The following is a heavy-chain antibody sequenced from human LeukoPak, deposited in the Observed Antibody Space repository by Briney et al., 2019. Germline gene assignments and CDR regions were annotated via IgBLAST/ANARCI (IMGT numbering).Heavy chain of an antibody. CDR3: ARVAYDSDWFDP. Sequence: ASVKVSCKASGYTFTGYYMHWVQQAPGQGLEWMGWINPNSGGTNYAQKFQGRVTMTRDTSISTAYMELSRLRSDDTAVYYCARVAYDSDWFDPWGQGTLVTVSS. D-gene: IGHD3-9*01. V-gene: IGHV1-2*02. CDR1: GYTFTGYY. CDR2: INPNSGGT. J-gene: IGHJ5*02.